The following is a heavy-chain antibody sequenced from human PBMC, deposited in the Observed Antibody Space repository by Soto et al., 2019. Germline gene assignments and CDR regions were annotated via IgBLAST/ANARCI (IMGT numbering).Heavy chain of an antibody. D-gene: IGHD6-19*01. V-gene: IGHV4-59*01. CDR1: GGSISSYY. CDR2: IYYSGST. J-gene: IGHJ4*02. CDR3: ARGLDSSGWYYYFDY. Sequence: SETLSLTCTVSGGSISSYYWSWIRQPPGKGLEWIGYIYYSGSTNYNPSLKSRVTISVDTSKNQFSLKLSSVTAADTAVYYCARGLDSSGWYYYFDYWGQGTLVTVYS.